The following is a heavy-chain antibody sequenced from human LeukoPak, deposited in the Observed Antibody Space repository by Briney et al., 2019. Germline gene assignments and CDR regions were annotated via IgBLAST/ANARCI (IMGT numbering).Heavy chain of an antibody. CDR2: INHSGST. Sequence: SETLSLTCAVYGGSFSGYYWSWIRQPPGKGLEWIGEINHSGSTNYNPSLKSRVTISVDTSKNQFSLKLSSVTAADTAVYYCARHKRGYSGYDWGNWFDPWGQGTLVTVSS. V-gene: IGHV4-34*01. D-gene: IGHD5-12*01. CDR3: ARHKRGYSGYDWGNWFDP. J-gene: IGHJ5*02. CDR1: GGSFSGYY.